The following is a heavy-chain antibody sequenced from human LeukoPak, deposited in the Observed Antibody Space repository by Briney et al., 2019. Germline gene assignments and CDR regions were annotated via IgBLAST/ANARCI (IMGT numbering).Heavy chain of an antibody. CDR3: ARSRPHDAFDI. V-gene: IGHV6-1*01. CDR1: GDXVSSNSAA. CDR2: TYYRSKWYN. Sequence: SQTLSLTCAISGDXVSSNSAAWNWIRQPPSRGLEWLGRTYYRSKWYNDYAVSVKSRITINPDTSKNQFSLQLNSVTPEDTAVYYCARSRPHDAFDIWGQGTMVTVSS. J-gene: IGHJ3*02.